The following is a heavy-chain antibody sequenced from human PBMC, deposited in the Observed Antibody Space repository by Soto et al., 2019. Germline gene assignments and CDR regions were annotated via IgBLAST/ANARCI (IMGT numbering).Heavy chain of an antibody. CDR3: AKRHIVVVPAAINLLENGMDV. Sequence: PGGSLRLSCAASGFTFSSYGMHWVRQAPGKGLEWVAVVSYDGSNKYCADSVKGRFTISRDNSKNTLYLQMNSLRAEDTAVYYCAKRHIVVVPAAINLLENGMDVWGQGTTVTVSS. J-gene: IGHJ6*02. D-gene: IGHD2-2*02. CDR1: GFTFSSYG. CDR2: VSYDGSNK. V-gene: IGHV3-30*18.